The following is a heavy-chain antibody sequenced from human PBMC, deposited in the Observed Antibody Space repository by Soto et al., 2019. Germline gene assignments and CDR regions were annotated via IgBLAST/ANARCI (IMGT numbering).Heavy chain of an antibody. CDR1: GYSFNSYW. CDR2: IYPGDSDT. J-gene: IGHJ6*02. Sequence: GESLQISCKGSGYSFNSYWIGWVRQMPGKGLEWMGIIYPGDSDTRYSPSFQGQVTISADKSISTAYLQWSSLKASDTAMYYCAITGIAAVYGMDVWGQGTTVTVSS. D-gene: IGHD6-13*01. V-gene: IGHV5-51*01. CDR3: AITGIAAVYGMDV.